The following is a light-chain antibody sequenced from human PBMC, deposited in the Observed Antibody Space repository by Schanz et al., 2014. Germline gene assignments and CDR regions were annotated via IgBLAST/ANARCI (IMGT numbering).Light chain of an antibody. Sequence: QSALTQPPSASGSPGQSVTISCTGTSSDVGAYNYVSWYQQQPGKAPKLMIYEVSKRPSGVPDRFSGSKSGNTASLTISRLQAEDEADYSCSSYALSTTFVIFGGGTKLTVL. V-gene: IGLV2-8*01. CDR2: EVS. CDR3: SSYALSTTFVI. CDR1: SSDVGAYNY. J-gene: IGLJ2*01.